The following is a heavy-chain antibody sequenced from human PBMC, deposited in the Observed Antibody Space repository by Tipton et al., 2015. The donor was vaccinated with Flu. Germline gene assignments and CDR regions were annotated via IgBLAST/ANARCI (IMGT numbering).Heavy chain of an antibody. CDR1: GDSIVSGYY. D-gene: IGHD4-11*01. Sequence: TLSLTCSVSGDSIVSGYYWGWIRQSPGQGLEWIGYIFYNGSANYNPSLKSRVTISADSPKNQFSLMLTSVTAADTAVYYCARTTYDYTNFGTPGAYGMDVWGQGTTVTVS. J-gene: IGHJ6*02. CDR3: ARTTYDYTNFGTPGAYGMDV. CDR2: IFYNGSA. V-gene: IGHV4-59*01.